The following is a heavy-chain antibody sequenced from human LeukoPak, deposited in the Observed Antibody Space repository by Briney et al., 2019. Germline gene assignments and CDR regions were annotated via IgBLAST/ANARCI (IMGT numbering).Heavy chain of an antibody. J-gene: IGHJ4*02. CDR3: AGNRGRSRIMGGRLLWFGDCFDY. CDR2: LNHSGST. D-gene: IGHD3-10*01. V-gene: IGHV4-34*01. CDR1: GGPFCGYY. Sequence: SETLSLTCAVYGGPFCGYYWSGIPKPPGKGLEGIGELNHSGSTNYNPSLKSQVTISVDTSKNQFSLKLSSVTAADTAVYYCAGNRGRSRIMGGRLLWFGDCFDYWGQGTLVTVSS.